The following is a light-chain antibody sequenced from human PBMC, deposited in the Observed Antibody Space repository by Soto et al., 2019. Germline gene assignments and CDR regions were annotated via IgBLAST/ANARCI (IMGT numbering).Light chain of an antibody. CDR1: SSDVGGYKY. CDR3: SSYAGSNNPFV. J-gene: IGLJ1*01. Sequence: QSVLTQPPSASGSPGQSVTISCTGTSSDVGGYKYVSWYQQHPGKAPKLMIYEVSKRPSGVPDRFSGSKSGNTASLTVSGLQAEDEADYYCSSYAGSNNPFVFGTGTKVPVL. V-gene: IGLV2-8*01. CDR2: EVS.